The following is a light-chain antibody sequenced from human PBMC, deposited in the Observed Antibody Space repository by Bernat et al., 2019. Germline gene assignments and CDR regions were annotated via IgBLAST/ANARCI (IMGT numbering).Light chain of an antibody. J-gene: IGKJ2*03. CDR2: QFS. V-gene: IGKV2-30*02. Sequence: TPGQPASISCRSSQSLFHSNGNIYLSCFQQKPGQPPRRLIYQFSTRDSGVPDRFSGSGAGTDFTLKISRVEAEDVGVDYCVHGTHWYSFGQGNKVEIK. CDR3: VHGTHWYS. CDR1: QSLFHSNGNIY.